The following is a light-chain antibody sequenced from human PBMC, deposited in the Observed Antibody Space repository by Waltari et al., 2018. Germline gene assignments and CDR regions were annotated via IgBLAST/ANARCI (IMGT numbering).Light chain of an antibody. CDR2: CIS. CDR3: MQARQTPWT. Sequence: QCILQCSGKSFLYLYCQEPEQPPQLLIYCISNRAYGVPYTFRGSGAGTDSTLKIIRVEAEHVRVYFCMQARQTPWTFGQGTKVEIK. V-gene: IGKV2-28*01. CDR1: QCILQCSGKSF. J-gene: IGKJ1*01.